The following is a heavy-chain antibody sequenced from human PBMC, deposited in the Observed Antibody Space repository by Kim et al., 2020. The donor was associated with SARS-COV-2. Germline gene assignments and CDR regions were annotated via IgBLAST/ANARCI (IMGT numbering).Heavy chain of an antibody. V-gene: IGHV4-59*13. CDR2: IYYSGST. D-gene: IGHD3-22*01. CDR3: ARAWGVVNFDY. CDR1: GGSISSYY. J-gene: IGHJ4*02. Sequence: SETLSLTCTVSGGSISSYYWSWIRQPPGKGLEWIGYIYYSGSTNYNPSLKSRVTISVDTSKNQFSLKLSSVTAADTAVYYCARAWGVVNFDYWGQGTLVTVSS.